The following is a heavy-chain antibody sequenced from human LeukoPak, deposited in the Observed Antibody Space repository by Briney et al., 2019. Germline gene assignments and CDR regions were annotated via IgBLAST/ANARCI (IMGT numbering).Heavy chain of an antibody. V-gene: IGHV3-7*01. CDR2: IKQDGSEK. J-gene: IGHJ4*02. CDR3: ARERTHDLHDILYYGSGTYFDY. CDR1: GFTFSNYW. Sequence: GGSLRLSCAASGFTFSNYWMSWVRQAPGKGLEWVANIKQDGSEKYYLDSVKGRFTISRDNAKNSLYPQMNSLRAEDTAVYYCARERTHDLHDILYYGSGTYFDYWGQGTLVTVSS. D-gene: IGHD3-10*01.